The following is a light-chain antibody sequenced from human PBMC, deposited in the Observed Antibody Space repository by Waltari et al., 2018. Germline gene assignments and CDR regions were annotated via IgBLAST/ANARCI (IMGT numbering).Light chain of an antibody. CDR1: PDITTC. V-gene: IGKV1-12*01. CDR3: QQAHNYPYT. CDR2: AAS. Sequence: DIQMTPSTYSVSASVGDTVTITCRASPDITTCLAWYHQKPGKAPRLLFYAASSLQSGVPSRFSGSGSGTDFTLTISSLQPEDSATYCCQQAHNYPYTFGQGTKVEIK. J-gene: IGKJ2*01.